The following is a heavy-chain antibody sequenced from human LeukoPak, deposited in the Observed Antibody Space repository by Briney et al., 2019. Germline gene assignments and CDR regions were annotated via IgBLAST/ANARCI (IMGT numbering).Heavy chain of an antibody. CDR2: IYYSGST. Sequence: PSETLSLTCTVSGGSISSGGYYWSWIRQHPGKGLEWIGYIYYSGSTYYNPSLKSRVTISVDTSKNQFSLKLSSVTAADTAVYYCARVRRDADANQFDYWGQGTLVTVSS. V-gene: IGHV4-31*03. CDR1: GGSISSGGYY. CDR3: ARVRRDADANQFDY. D-gene: IGHD4/OR15-4a*01. J-gene: IGHJ4*02.